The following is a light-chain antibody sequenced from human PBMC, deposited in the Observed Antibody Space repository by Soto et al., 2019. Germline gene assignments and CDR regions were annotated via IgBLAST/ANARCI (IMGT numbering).Light chain of an antibody. CDR3: SSYTSSSSYV. V-gene: IGLV2-14*01. CDR2: EVS. Sequence: QSALTQPASVSGSPGQSITISCTGTSSDVGGYNYVSWYQQYPGKAPKLMIYEVSHRPSGVSNRFSGSKSGNTASLTISGLQAEDEAAYYCSSYTSSSSYVFGTGTKVTVL. J-gene: IGLJ1*01. CDR1: SSDVGGYNY.